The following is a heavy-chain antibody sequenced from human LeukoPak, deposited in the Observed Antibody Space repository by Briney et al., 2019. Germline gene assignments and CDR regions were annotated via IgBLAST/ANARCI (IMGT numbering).Heavy chain of an antibody. D-gene: IGHD3-16*02. J-gene: IGHJ4*02. V-gene: IGHV3-23*01. CDR1: GFTFSSYG. CDR2: ISGSGGST. Sequence: GGSLRLSCAASGFTFSSYGMSWVRQAPGKGLEWVSAISGSGGSTYYADSVKGRFTISRDNSKNTLYLQMNSLRAEDTAVYYCAKAPTPPSLYDYVWGSYRFDYFDYWGQGTLVTVSS. CDR3: AKAPTPPSLYDYVWGSYRFDYFDY.